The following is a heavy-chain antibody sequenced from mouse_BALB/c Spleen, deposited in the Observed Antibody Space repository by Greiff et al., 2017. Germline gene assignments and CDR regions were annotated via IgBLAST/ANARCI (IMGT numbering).Heavy chain of an antibody. CDR1: GFTFNTNA. J-gene: IGHJ3*01. CDR3: VRDKGNGFAY. V-gene: IGHV10S3*01. CDR2: IRSKSNNYAT. Sequence: EVQLVETGGGLVQPKGSLKLSCAASGFTFNTNAMNWVRQAPGKGLEWVARIRSKSNNYATYYADSVKDRFTISRDDSQSMLYLQMNNLKTEDTAMYYCVRDKGNGFAYWGQGTLVTVSA. D-gene: IGHD2-1*01.